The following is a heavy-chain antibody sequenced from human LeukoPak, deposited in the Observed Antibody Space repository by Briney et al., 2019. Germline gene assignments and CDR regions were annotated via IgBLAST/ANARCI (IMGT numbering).Heavy chain of an antibody. D-gene: IGHD3-10*01. J-gene: IGHJ4*02. V-gene: IGHV3-23*01. CDR1: GFTFSSYA. CDR3: ATRTMGSYYVY. Sequence: GGSLRLSCAASGFTFSSYAMSWVRQAPGKGLEWVSAISSSGANTYYADSVKGRFTISRDNSKNTLYLQMDSLRAEDTAVYYCATRTMGSYYVYWGQGTLVTVSS. CDR2: ISSSGANT.